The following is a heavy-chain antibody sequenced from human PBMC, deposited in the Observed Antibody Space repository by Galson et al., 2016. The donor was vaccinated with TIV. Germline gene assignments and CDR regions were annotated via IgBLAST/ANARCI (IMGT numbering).Heavy chain of an antibody. CDR3: AQRRSAFSDSSGFYFTFAEYFQH. J-gene: IGHJ1*01. CDR1: GFSLSTSGVG. CDR2: IYWNDDK. Sequence: PALVKPTQTLTVTCSVSGFSLSTSGVGVGWIRQSPGGALEWLALIYWNDDKRYSPSLKSRLTITKDTSKNQVLLTVTNVDPVDTATYYCAQRRSAFSDSSGFYFTFAEYFQHWGRGTLVTVSS. D-gene: IGHD3-22*01. V-gene: IGHV2-5*01.